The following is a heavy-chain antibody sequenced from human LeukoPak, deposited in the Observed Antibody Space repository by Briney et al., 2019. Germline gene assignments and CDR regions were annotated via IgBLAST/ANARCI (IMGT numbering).Heavy chain of an antibody. CDR2: ISGSGGST. J-gene: IGHJ6*03. V-gene: IGHV3-23*01. CDR1: GFTFSSYA. D-gene: IGHD1-1*01. CDR3: ARDVQLPDYYYYYMDV. Sequence: PGGSLRLSCAASGFTFSSYAMSWVRQAPGKGLEWVSAISGSGGSTYYADSVKGRFTISRDNSKNSLYLQMNSLRAEDTAVYYCARDVQLPDYYYYYMDVWGKGTTVTVSS.